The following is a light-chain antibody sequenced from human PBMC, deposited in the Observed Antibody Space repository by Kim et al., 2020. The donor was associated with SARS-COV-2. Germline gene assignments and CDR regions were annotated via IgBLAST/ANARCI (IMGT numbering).Light chain of an antibody. J-gene: IGKJ4*01. V-gene: IGKV1-16*02. CDR2: DTS. CDR3: QKYSDFPPT. CDR1: QGITKY. Sequence: DFVGDRVTITCRASQGITKYLGWFQQKPGQAPRSLIYDTSTLESGVPSKFRGSGSGTDFTLTISNLQPEDLATYYCQKYSDFPPTFGGGTKV.